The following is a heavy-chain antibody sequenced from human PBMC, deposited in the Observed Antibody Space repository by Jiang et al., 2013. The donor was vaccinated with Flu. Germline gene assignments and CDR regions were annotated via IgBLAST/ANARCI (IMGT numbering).Heavy chain of an antibody. V-gene: IGHV1-69*01. CDR2: IIPIFGTA. J-gene: IGHJ5*02. D-gene: IGHD3-22*01. Sequence: QGLEWMGGIIPIFGTANYAQKFQGRVTITADESTSTAYMELSSLRSEDTAVYYCARRVKAEFDPWGQGTLVTVSS. CDR3: ARRVKAEFDP.